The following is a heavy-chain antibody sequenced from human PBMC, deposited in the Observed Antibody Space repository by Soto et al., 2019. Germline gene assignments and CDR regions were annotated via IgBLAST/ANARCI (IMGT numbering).Heavy chain of an antibody. CDR2: IYHDGRT. V-gene: IGHV4-30-2*01. CDR1: GVSISSSDYS. Sequence: SETLSLTCAVSGVSISSSDYSWSWIRQTPGKGLEWIGYIYHDGRTLYNPSLKSRVTISLDRSKNQFSLKLTSVTSADTAVYYCANDYGSGSYRFDYWGQGTLVTLSS. CDR3: ANDYGSGSYRFDY. D-gene: IGHD3-10*01. J-gene: IGHJ4*02.